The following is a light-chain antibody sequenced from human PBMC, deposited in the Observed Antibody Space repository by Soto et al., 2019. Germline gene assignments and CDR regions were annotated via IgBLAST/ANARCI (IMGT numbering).Light chain of an antibody. V-gene: IGLV2-11*01. J-gene: IGLJ2*01. CDR1: SSDVGGYNY. Sequence: QSALTQPRSVSGSPGQSVTISCTGSSSDVGGYNYVSWYQQHPGKAPKFLIYDVSKRPSGVPDRFSGSKSGNTASLTISGLQAEDEADYYCCSYAGTYGPIFGGGTKLTVL. CDR2: DVS. CDR3: CSYAGTYGPI.